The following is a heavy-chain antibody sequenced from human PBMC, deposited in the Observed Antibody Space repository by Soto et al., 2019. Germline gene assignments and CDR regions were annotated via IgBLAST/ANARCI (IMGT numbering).Heavy chain of an antibody. CDR1: GGSISTYY. CDR2: VYYTGGT. D-gene: IGHD6-25*01. J-gene: IGHJ5*02. V-gene: IGHV4-59*01. Sequence: PSETLSLTCTVSGGSISTYYWSWIRQPPGKGLEWIGYVYYTGGTNYNPSLKSRVIISLDTSKNQFSLILSSVTSADTAVYYCARDQLSSGLYVWFDPWGQGTLVTVSS. CDR3: ARDQLSSGLYVWFDP.